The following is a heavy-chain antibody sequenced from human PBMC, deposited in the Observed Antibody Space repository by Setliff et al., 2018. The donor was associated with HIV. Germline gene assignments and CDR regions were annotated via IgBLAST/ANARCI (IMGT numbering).Heavy chain of an antibody. J-gene: IGHJ4*02. V-gene: IGHV1-2*02. CDR3: VRDPRFSGYAQAFDF. CDR1: GYNFGFYG. D-gene: IGHD5-12*01. Sequence: GASVKVSCKASGYNFGFYGIHWVRLAPGRGLEWMGVINPKSGDTNYAQKFQGRVTMTRDTSISTAYMELDRLGSDDTAVYYCVRDPRFSGYAQAFDFWGQGSLVTVSS. CDR2: INPKSGDT.